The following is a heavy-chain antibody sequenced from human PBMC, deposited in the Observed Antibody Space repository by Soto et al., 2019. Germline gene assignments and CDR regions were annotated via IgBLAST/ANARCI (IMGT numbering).Heavy chain of an antibody. Sequence: SETLSLTCTVSGGSISSYYWSWIRQPAGKGLEWIGRIYTSGSTNYNPSLKRRVTMSVDTSKNQFSLKLSSVTAADTAVYYCARDLGVITFGGVIVTYSQDAFDIWGQGTMVTVSS. J-gene: IGHJ3*02. CDR1: GGSISSYY. CDR3: ARDLGVITFGGVIVTYSQDAFDI. V-gene: IGHV4-4*07. D-gene: IGHD3-16*02. CDR2: IYTSGST.